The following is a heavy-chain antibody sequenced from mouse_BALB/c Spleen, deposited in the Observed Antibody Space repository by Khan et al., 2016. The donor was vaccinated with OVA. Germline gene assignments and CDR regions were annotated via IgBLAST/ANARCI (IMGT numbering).Heavy chain of an antibody. CDR3: ARDVYSPWCAY. J-gene: IGHJ3*01. Sequence: VQLQQSGAELVRPGALVNLSCKVSGFNIKDYYMHWVKQRPEQGLEWIGWIDPENGNTIYDPKFQGKASITSDSSSNTAYLRLSRLTSEDTAVYDCARDVYSPWCAYWGQGTLVTVSA. CDR1: GFNIKDYY. V-gene: IGHV14-1*02. D-gene: IGHD2-3*01. CDR2: IDPENGNT.